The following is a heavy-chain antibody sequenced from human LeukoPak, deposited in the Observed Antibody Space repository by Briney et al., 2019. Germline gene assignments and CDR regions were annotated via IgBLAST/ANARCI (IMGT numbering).Heavy chain of an antibody. D-gene: IGHD3-22*01. V-gene: IGHV4-39*01. CDR1: GGSISSSSYY. CDR3: ARPRDSSGYYSGGYYY. Sequence: PSETLSLTCTVSGGSISSSSYYWGWIRQPPGKGLEWIGSIYYSGSTYYNPSLKSRVTISVDTSKNQFSLKLSSVTAADTAVYCCARPRDSSGYYSGGYYYWGQGTLVTVSS. CDR2: IYYSGST. J-gene: IGHJ4*02.